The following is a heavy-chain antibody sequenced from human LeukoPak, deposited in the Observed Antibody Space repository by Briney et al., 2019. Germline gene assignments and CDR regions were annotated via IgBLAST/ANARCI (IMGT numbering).Heavy chain of an antibody. CDR1: GFTVSSNY. D-gene: IGHD3-3*01. J-gene: IGHJ4*02. CDR2: IYSGGST. V-gene: IGHV3-66*02. Sequence: GGSLRLSCAASGFTVSSNYMSWVRQAPGKGLEWVSFIYSGGSTYYADTVKGRFTISRDNSKNTLYLQMNSLRAEDTAVYYCARGPYDFWGGFGGYYFDYWGQGTLVTVSS. CDR3: ARGPYDFWGGFGGYYFDY.